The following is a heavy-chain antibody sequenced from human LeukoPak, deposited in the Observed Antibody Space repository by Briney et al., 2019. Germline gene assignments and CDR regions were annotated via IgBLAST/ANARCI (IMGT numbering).Heavy chain of an antibody. Sequence: ASVKVSCKASGYTFTGYYMHWVRQAPGQGLEWMGWINPLSGDINYAQNFQGRGTMARDTSISTAYMELRRWRSDDTAVYYCARGPVGATTPFDYWGQGTLVTVSS. V-gene: IGHV1-2*02. J-gene: IGHJ4*02. D-gene: IGHD1-26*01. CDR2: INPLSGDI. CDR3: ARGPVGATTPFDY. CDR1: GYTFTGYY.